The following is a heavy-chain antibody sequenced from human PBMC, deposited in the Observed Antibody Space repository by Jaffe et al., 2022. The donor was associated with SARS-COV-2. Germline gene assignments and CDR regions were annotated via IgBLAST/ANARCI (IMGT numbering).Heavy chain of an antibody. CDR1: GFTFSTYA. D-gene: IGHD1-26*01. J-gene: IGHJ4*02. Sequence: QVQLVESGGGVVQPGRSLRLSCAASGFTFSTYAMHWVRQAPGKGLEWVAIISYDGSNKYYADSVKGRFTISRDNSKNTLYLQMNSLRAEDTAVYYCARPRSGGYHTAFDYWGQGTLVTVSS. V-gene: IGHV3-30*04. CDR3: ARPRSGGYHTAFDY. CDR2: ISYDGSNK.